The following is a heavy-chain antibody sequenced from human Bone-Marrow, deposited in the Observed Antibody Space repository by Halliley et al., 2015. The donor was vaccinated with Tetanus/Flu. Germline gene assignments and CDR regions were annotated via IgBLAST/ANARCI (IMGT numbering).Heavy chain of an antibody. Sequence: WSSAYNGDANYVEKFQGRVTLTTDTSTSTAYMELRSLRSDDTAVYYCTRDVGDGDFPGGLGFWGQGTLVTVSS. D-gene: IGHD4-17*01. CDR3: TRDVGDGDFPGGLGF. V-gene: IGHV1-18*01. CDR2: SSAYNGDA. J-gene: IGHJ4*02.